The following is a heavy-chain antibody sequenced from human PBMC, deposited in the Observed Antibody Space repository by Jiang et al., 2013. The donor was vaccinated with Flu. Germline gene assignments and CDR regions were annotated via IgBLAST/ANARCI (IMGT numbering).Heavy chain of an antibody. CDR3: ARDYYDLYGYYALDY. Sequence: GSGLVKPSQTLSLTCTVSGSSVDTAGYYWSWIRQRPGKGPEWIGYISYSDNTHYNPSLQGRASISLRTSTNEVSLKLSSVTAADSAVYYCARDYYDLYGYYALDYWGQGILVTVSS. D-gene: IGHD3-22*01. CDR2: ISYSDNT. V-gene: IGHV4-31*03. CDR1: GSSVDTAGYY. J-gene: IGHJ4*02.